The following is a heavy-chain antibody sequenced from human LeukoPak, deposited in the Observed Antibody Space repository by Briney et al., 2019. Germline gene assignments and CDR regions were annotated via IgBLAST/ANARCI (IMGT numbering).Heavy chain of an antibody. D-gene: IGHD6-13*01. Sequence: GGSLRLSCTASGFTFSSYSMIWVRQTPGKGLEWVPAISSGGSYKAYADSVKGRFTISRDNGKNSVYLQMNSLRTEDTAVYYCARDESVAAAGFDWFDPWGQGTLVTVSS. CDR1: GFTFSSYS. CDR2: ISSGGSYK. J-gene: IGHJ5*02. CDR3: ARDESVAAAGFDWFDP. V-gene: IGHV3-21*01.